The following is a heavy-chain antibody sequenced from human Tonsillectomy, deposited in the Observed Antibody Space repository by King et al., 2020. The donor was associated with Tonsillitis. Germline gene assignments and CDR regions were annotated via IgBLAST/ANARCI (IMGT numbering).Heavy chain of an antibody. V-gene: IGHV1-18*01. CDR1: GYTFTNYG. CDR2: LNPYNGYT. J-gene: IGHJ4*02. D-gene: IGHD2-2*01. Sequence: QLVQSGDEVKKPGASVRVSCKASGYTFTNYGVTWVRQAPGQGLEWMGWLNPYNGYTNFAQKFQGRVTMTSDTSTSTAYMDLRSLRSDDTAVYYCTRGLVPTPFDSWGQGTLVTVSS. CDR3: TRGLVPTPFDS.